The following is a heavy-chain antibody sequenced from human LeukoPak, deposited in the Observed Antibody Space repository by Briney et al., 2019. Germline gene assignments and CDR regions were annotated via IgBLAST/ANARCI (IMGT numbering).Heavy chain of an antibody. J-gene: IGHJ4*02. CDR1: GFTFSSYA. V-gene: IGHV3-23*01. Sequence: GGSLRLSCAASGFTFSSYAMSWVRQAPGKGLEWVSVISGSGVTTYDADSVKGRFTISRDNSKNTLYLQMNSLRVEDTAIYYCAKGQGSIQLWGPVYWGQGTLVTVSS. CDR2: ISGSGVTT. CDR3: AKGQGSIQLWGPVY. D-gene: IGHD5-18*01.